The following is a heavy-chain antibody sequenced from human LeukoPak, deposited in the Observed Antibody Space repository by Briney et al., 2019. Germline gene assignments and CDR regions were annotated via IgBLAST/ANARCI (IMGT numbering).Heavy chain of an antibody. J-gene: IGHJ4*02. CDR2: IIPIFGTA. CDR3: ARGYYYDSSGFYFDY. D-gene: IGHD3-22*01. Sequence: SVKVSCKASGGTFSSYAISWMRQAPGQGLEWMGGIIPIFGTANYAQKFRGRVTITADESTSTAYMELSSLRSEDTAVYYCARGYYYDSSGFYFDYWGQGTLVTVSS. CDR1: GGTFSSYA. V-gene: IGHV1-69*13.